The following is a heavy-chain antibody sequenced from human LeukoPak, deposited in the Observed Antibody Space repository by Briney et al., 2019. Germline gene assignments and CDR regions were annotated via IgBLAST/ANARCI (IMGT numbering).Heavy chain of an antibody. D-gene: IGHD6-13*01. Sequence: PGGSLRLSCAASGFAFSNFAMHWVRQAPGKGLEWVAVVSYEGTIKYYTDSAKGRFTISRDNSKNTLYLQMNSLRAEDTAVYYCAKDSLPGIAAAGTGGYWGQGTLVTVSS. CDR3: AKDSLPGIAAAGTGGY. J-gene: IGHJ4*02. V-gene: IGHV3-30*04. CDR1: GFAFSNFA. CDR2: VSYEGTIK.